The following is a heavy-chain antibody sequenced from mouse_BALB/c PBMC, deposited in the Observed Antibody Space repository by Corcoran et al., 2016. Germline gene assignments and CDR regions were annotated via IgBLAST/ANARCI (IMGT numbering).Heavy chain of an antibody. D-gene: IGHD1-1*01. V-gene: IGHV1-18*01. Sequence: EVLLQQSGPELVKPGASVKIPCKASGYRCTDYDMDWVRQSHGKSLAWIGDINASSGDTIYNQTFKGKATLTVDKSSSTAYMELHSLTSEDTAVDYCARWGSTTFDYWGQGTSVTVSS. CDR2: INASSGDT. CDR3: ARWGSTTFDY. CDR1: GYRCTDYD. J-gene: IGHJ2*03.